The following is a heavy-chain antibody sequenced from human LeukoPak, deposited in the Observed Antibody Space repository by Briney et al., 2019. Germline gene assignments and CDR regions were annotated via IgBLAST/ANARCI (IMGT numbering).Heavy chain of an antibody. CDR3: TKNQILDDSGSWYAF. Sequence: GRSLRLSCAASGFTFSSYGMHWVRQAPGKGLEWVAVISYDGSNKYYADSVKGRLTISRDNSKNTLYLRMNSLRAEDTAIYYCTKNQILDDSGSWYAFWGQGTLVTVSS. CDR1: GFTFSSYG. J-gene: IGHJ4*02. V-gene: IGHV3-30*18. CDR2: ISYDGSNK. D-gene: IGHD6-13*01.